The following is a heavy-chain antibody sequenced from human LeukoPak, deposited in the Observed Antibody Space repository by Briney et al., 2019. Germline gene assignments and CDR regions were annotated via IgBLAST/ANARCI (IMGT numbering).Heavy chain of an antibody. V-gene: IGHV3-7*01. J-gene: IGHJ4*02. CDR1: GFTFSSYW. CDR3: VREGYSYLVSYFDY. Sequence: GGSLRHSRVVSGFTFSSYWMSWVRQAPGKGLEWVANIKQDGSEKYYVDSVKGRFTISRDNAKNSLYLQMNSLRAEDTAVYYCVREGYSYLVSYFDYWGQGTLVTVSS. CDR2: IKQDGSEK. D-gene: IGHD5-18*01.